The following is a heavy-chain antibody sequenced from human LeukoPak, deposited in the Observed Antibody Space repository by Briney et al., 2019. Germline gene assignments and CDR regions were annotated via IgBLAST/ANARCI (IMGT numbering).Heavy chain of an antibody. V-gene: IGHV4-61*03. CDR3: ARGYRNNWRFDY. J-gene: IGHJ4*02. CDR1: GVSVRSDSNY. D-gene: IGHD1-1*01. Sequence: SETLSLTCTVSGVSVRSDSNYWSWIRQPPGKGLEWIGYFSYSGNTDYNPSLKSRVTMSLGTSKNDLSLKLDSVTAADTAVYYCARGYRNNWRFDYWGQGTLVTVSS. CDR2: FSYSGNT.